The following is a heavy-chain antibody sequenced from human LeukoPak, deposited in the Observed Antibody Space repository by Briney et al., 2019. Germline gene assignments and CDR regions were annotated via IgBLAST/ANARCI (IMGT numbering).Heavy chain of an antibody. CDR2: ISSSGSTI. V-gene: IGHV3-48*03. CDR1: GFIFSNYE. J-gene: IGHJ6*04. CDR3: ARSDQITVADSYYYYAMDV. Sequence: GGSLRLSCVASGFIFSNYEMNWVRQAPGKGQEWLSYISSSGSTIYYADCVKGRFTISRDNAKKSLYLQMNSLRAEDTAVYFCARSDQITVADSYYYYAMDVWGKGTTVTVSS. D-gene: IGHD6-19*01.